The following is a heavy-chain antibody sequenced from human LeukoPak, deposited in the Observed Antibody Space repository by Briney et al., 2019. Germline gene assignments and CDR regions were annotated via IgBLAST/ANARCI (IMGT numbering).Heavy chain of an antibody. CDR1: GGSISSGGYS. V-gene: IGHV4-30-2*01. D-gene: IGHD6-13*01. CDR3: ARWGAAATNNWFDP. J-gene: IGHJ5*02. Sequence: SQTLSLTCAVSGGSISSGGYSWSWIRQPPGKGLEWIGYIYHSGSTYYNPSLKSRVTISVDRSKNQFSLKLSSVTAADTAVYYCARWGAAATNNWFDPWGQGTLVTVSS. CDR2: IYHSGST.